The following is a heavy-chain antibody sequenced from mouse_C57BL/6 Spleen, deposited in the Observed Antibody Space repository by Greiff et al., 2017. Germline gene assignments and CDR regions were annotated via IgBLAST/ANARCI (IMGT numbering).Heavy chain of an antibody. D-gene: IGHD1-1*01. J-gene: IGHJ3*01. Sequence: VQLQQSGAELVRPGTSVKVSCKASGYAFTNYLIEWVKQRPGQGLEWIGVINPGSGGTNYNEKFKGKATLTADKSSSTTYMQLSSLTSEDSAVYFCASQEDYVSSYRDFAYWGQGTLVTVSA. V-gene: IGHV1-54*01. CDR3: ASQEDYVSSYRDFAY. CDR1: GYAFTNYL. CDR2: INPGSGGT.